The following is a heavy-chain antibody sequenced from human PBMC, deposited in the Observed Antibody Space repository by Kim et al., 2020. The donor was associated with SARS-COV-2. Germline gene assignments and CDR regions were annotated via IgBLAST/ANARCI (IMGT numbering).Heavy chain of an antibody. CDR3: ARDLGSSRDY. D-gene: IGHD6-13*01. CDR2: ST. J-gene: IGHJ4*02. V-gene: IGHV3-53*01. Sequence: STYYEDSVKGRFTITRDNSKNTLYLQMNSLRAEDTAVYYCARDLGSSRDYWGQGTLVTVSS.